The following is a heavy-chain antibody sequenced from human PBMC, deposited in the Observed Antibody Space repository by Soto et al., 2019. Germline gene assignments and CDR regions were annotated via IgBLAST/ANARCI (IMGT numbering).Heavy chain of an antibody. V-gene: IGHV1-69*02. CDR1: GGTFSSYT. CDR3: AIGYSSGWYAEYFQH. CDR2: ITPILGIA. J-gene: IGHJ1*01. Sequence: SVKVSCKASGGTFSSYTISWVRQAPGQGLEWMGRITPILGIANYAQKFQGRVTITADKSTSTAYMELSSLRSEDTAVYYCAIGYSSGWYAEYFQHWGQGTLVTVSS. D-gene: IGHD6-19*01.